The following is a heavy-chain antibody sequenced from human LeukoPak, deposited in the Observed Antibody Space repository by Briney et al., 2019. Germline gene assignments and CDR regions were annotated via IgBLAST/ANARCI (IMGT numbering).Heavy chain of an antibody. V-gene: IGHV1-8*01. D-gene: IGHD3-10*01. CDR3: ARGPHYGSGSPDYYYYYMDV. CDR1: GYTFTSYD. Sequence: ASVKVSCKASGYTFTSYDINWVRQDTGQGLEWMGWMNPNSGNTGYAQKFQGRVTMTRNTSISTAYMELSSLRSEDTAVYYCARGPHYGSGSPDYYYYYMDVWGKGTTVTVSS. CDR2: MNPNSGNT. J-gene: IGHJ6*03.